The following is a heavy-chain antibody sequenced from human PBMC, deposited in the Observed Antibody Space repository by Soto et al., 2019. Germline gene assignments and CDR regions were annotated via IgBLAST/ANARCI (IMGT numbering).Heavy chain of an antibody. CDR1: GFTFSSYG. CDR3: ARETNYGIFDY. CDR2: IWYDGSNK. Sequence: GGSLRLSCAASGFTFSSYGMHWVRQAPGKGLEWVAVIWYDGSNKYYADSVKGRFTISRDNSKNTLYLQMNSLRAEDTAVYYCARETNYGIFDYWGQGTLVTVSS. V-gene: IGHV3-33*01. D-gene: IGHD3-10*01. J-gene: IGHJ4*02.